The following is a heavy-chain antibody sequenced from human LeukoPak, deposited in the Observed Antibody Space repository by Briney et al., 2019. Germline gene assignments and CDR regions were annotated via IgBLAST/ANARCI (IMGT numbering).Heavy chain of an antibody. V-gene: IGHV3-48*01. CDR2: ISSSSSTI. CDR1: GFTFSSYS. Sequence: PGGSLRLSCAASGFTFSSYSMNWVRQAPGKGLEWVSYISSSSSTIYYADSVKGRFTISRDNAKNSLYLQINSLRAEDTAVYYCARDEPEDYWGQGTLVTVSS. J-gene: IGHJ4*02. CDR3: ARDEPEDY.